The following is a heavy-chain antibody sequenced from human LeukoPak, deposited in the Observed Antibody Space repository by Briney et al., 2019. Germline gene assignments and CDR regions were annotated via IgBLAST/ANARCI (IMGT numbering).Heavy chain of an antibody. Sequence: ASVKVSCKASGYTFTSYGISWVRQAPGQGLEWMGWISAYNGNTNYAQKLQGRVTMTTDTSTSTAYMELRSLRSDDTAVYYCAILSLGYCSSTSCKSGNFDYWGQGTLVTVSS. CDR1: GYTFTSYG. J-gene: IGHJ4*02. CDR3: AILSLGYCSSTSCKSGNFDY. CDR2: ISAYNGNT. D-gene: IGHD2-2*01. V-gene: IGHV1-18*01.